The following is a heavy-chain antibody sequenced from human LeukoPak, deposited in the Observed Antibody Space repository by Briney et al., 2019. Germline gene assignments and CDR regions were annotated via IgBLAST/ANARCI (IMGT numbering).Heavy chain of an antibody. V-gene: IGHV4-34*01. D-gene: IGHD5-18*01. CDR2: INHSGST. CDR3: ARGIQLWSHYFDY. J-gene: IGHJ4*02. CDR1: GGSFSGYY. Sequence: SETLSLTCAVYGGSFSGYYWSWIRQPPGKGLEWIGEINHSGSTNYSSSLKSRVTISVDTSKNQFSLKLSSVTAADTAVYYCARGIQLWSHYFDYWGQGTLVTVSS.